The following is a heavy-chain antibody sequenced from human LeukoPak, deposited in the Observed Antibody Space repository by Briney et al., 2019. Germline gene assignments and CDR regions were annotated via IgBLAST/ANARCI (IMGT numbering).Heavy chain of an antibody. Sequence: GGSLRLSCAASGFTFSNYAMSWVRQAPGKGLEWVSDISGSGDSTNYADSVKGRFTISRDNSKNTLYLQMNSLSADDTAVYYCARDKLRGSAGNYYYMDVWGKGTTVTVSS. CDR1: GFTFSNYA. D-gene: IGHD1-26*01. CDR2: ISGSGDST. J-gene: IGHJ6*03. CDR3: ARDKLRGSAGNYYYMDV. V-gene: IGHV3-23*01.